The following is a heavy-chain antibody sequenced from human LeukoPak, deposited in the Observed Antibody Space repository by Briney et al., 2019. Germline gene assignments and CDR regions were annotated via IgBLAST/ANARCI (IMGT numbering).Heavy chain of an antibody. CDR3: AKVLDPTGYSSSWYGFWFDP. CDR1: GFTFSSYA. V-gene: IGHV3-23*01. Sequence: PGGSLRLSCAASGFTFSSYAMSWVRQAPGKGLEWVSAISGSGGSTYYADSVKGRFTISRDNSKNTLYLQMNSLRAEDTAVYYCAKVLDPTGYSSSWYGFWFDPWGQGTLVTVSS. D-gene: IGHD6-13*01. J-gene: IGHJ5*02. CDR2: ISGSGGST.